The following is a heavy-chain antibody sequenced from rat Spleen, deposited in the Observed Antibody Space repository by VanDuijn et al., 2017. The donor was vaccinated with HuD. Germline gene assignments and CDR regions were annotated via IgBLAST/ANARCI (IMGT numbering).Heavy chain of an antibody. D-gene: IGHD1-11*01. CDR2: ISYDGGST. CDR3: VREAAGIVS. CDR1: GFTFSDYG. J-gene: IGHJ2*01. Sequence: EVQLVESGGGLVQPGKSLKLSCAASGFTFSDYGMAWVRQSPKKGLEWVATISYDGGSTYYRDSVKGRFTISRDNAQDTLYLQKSKLGSEDTAIYYCVREAAGIVSWGQGVMVTVSS. V-gene: IGHV5-17*01.